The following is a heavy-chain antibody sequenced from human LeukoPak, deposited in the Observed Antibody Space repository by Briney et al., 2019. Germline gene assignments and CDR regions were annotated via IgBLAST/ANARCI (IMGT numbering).Heavy chain of an antibody. CDR1: GGSISSSSYY. D-gene: IGHD4-17*01. CDR3: ARGGSYGDYAYYYGTDV. CDR2: IYYSGST. J-gene: IGHJ6*02. V-gene: IGHV4-39*06. Sequence: PSETLSLTCTVSGGSISSSSYYWGWIRQPPGKGLEWIGSIYYSGSTYYNPSLKSRVTISVDTSKNQFPLKLSSVTAADTAVYYCARGGSYGDYAYYYGTDVWGQGTTVTVSS.